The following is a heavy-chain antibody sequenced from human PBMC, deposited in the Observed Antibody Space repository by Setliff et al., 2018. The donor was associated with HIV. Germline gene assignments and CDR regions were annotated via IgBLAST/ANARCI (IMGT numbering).Heavy chain of an antibody. V-gene: IGHV1-69*13. Sequence: RASVKVSCKASGGNFINSAFTWVRQAPGQGLEWMGSIIPIFNTGNYAQKFQNRVTITADESTSTAYMELSSLRSEDTAAYFCATGRHYYDSSDYPANPFDVCGQGTMVTVSS. CDR1: GGNFINSA. J-gene: IGHJ3*01. CDR3: ATGRHYYDSSDYPANPFDV. CDR2: IIPIFNTG. D-gene: IGHD3-22*01.